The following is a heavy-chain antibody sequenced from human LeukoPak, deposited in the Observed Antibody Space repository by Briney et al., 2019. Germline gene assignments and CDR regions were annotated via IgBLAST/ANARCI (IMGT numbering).Heavy chain of an antibody. CDR3: ARRLAGATCDY. CDR1: GGSFSGYY. CDR2: INHSGST. Sequence: SETLSLTCAVYGGSFSGYYWSWIRQPPGKGLEWIGEINHSGSTNYNPSLKSRVTISVDTSKNQFSLKLSSVTAADTAVYYCARRLAGATCDYWGQGTLVTVSS. J-gene: IGHJ4*02. D-gene: IGHD1-26*01. V-gene: IGHV4-34*01.